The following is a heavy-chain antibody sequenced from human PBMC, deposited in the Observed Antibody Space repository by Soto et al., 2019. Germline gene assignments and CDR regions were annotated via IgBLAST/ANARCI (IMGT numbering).Heavy chain of an antibody. J-gene: IGHJ4*02. CDR2: IYHSGPT. CDR3: ARTDTVGYYPD. CDR1: GGAIISNYW. V-gene: IGHV4-38-2*01. Sequence: PSETLCVTCAPAGGAIISNYWWAWVRQSPGEGLVWMGSIYHSGPTYYNPSLESRVIISVDTSESRFALRLTSVTAADSAVDYGARTDTVGYYPDLGQGTLVSFTS. D-gene: IGHD3-3*01.